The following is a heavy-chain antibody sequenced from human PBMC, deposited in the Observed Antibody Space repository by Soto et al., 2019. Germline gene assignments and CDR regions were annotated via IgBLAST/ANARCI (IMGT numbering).Heavy chain of an antibody. D-gene: IGHD4-17*01. J-gene: IGHJ4*01. V-gene: IGHV3-23*01. CDR2: ISGSGGRS. CDR1: GFTFRASA. Sequence: GGSLRLSCVGSGFTFRASAMSLVRQAPGKGLEWVSAISGSGGRSYYADSVEGRFTISRDNSKNILYLQMTALTAGDAAIYYCARLNSGDYGLDYFAYWGHGTLVTVSS. CDR3: ARLNSGDYGLDYFAY.